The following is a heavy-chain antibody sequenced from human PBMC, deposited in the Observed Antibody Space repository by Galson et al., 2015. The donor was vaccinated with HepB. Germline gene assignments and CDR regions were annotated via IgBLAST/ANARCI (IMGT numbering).Heavy chain of an antibody. CDR1: GYTFTSYG. CDR2: ISAYNGNT. Sequence: SVKVSCKASGYTFTSYGISWVRQAPGQGLEWMGWISAYNGNTNYAQKLQGRVTMTTDTSTSTAYMELRSLRSDDTAVYYCARVPPERNNWNYVRTYYYYYYMDVWGKGTTVTVSS. CDR3: ARVPPERNNWNYVRTYYYYYYMDV. D-gene: IGHD1-7*01. J-gene: IGHJ6*03. V-gene: IGHV1-18*01.